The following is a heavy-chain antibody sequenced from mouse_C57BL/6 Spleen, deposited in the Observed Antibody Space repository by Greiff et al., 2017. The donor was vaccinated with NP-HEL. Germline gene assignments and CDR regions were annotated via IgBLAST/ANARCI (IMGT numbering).Heavy chain of an antibody. J-gene: IGHJ1*03. CDR1: GYTFTSYW. CDR3: ARGVITTVVVWYFDV. V-gene: IGHV1-64*01. CDR2: IHPNSGST. Sequence: QVQLQQPGAELVKPGASVKLSCKASGYTFTSYWMHWVKQRPGQGLEWIGMIHPNSGSTNYNEKFKSKATLTVDKSSSTAYMQLSSLTSEDSAVYYCARGVITTVVVWYFDVWGTGTTVTVSS. D-gene: IGHD1-1*01.